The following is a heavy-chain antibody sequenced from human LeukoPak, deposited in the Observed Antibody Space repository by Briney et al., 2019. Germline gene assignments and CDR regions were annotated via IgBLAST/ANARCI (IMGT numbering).Heavy chain of an antibody. Sequence: PGGSLRLSCAASGFTFSSYAMSWVRQAPGKGLEWVSAVSGSGGSTYYADSVKGRFAISRDNSKNTLYLQMNSLRAEDTAVYYCAKDTDPLGLGPFDYWGQGTLVTVSS. CDR3: AKDTDPLGLGPFDY. CDR1: GFTFSSYA. D-gene: IGHD3/OR15-3a*01. J-gene: IGHJ4*02. V-gene: IGHV3-23*01. CDR2: VSGSGGST.